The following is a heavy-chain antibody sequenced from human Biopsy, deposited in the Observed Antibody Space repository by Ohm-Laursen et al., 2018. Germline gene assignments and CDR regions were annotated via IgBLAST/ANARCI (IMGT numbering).Heavy chain of an antibody. CDR1: GGSISSSY. D-gene: IGHD3-16*01. CDR3: AKQWSYYESFTQHYRGDFDY. CDR2: ISYSGST. Sequence: GTLSLTCSVSGGSISSSYWSWIRQPPGKGLEWIGYISYSGSTSYNPSLKSRVTISADTSKNQLSLTLSSLTAADTAVYFCAKQWSYYESFTQHYRGDFDYWGQGTLAIVSS. V-gene: IGHV4-59*08. J-gene: IGHJ4*02.